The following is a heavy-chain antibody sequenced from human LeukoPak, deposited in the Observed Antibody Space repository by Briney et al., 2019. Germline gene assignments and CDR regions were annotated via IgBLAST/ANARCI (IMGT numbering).Heavy chain of an antibody. D-gene: IGHD3-9*01. CDR1: GFTFSSYW. V-gene: IGHV3-7*01. J-gene: IGHJ4*02. CDR2: INQDGSEK. CDR3: ARAFFDWLFFTY. Sequence: GGSLRLSSEGSGFTFSSYWMTWVRQAPGKGLEWVANINQDGSEKYYVDSVKGRFTISRDNAKNSLYLQMNSLRAEDTAVYYCARAFFDWLFFTYWGQGTLVTVSS.